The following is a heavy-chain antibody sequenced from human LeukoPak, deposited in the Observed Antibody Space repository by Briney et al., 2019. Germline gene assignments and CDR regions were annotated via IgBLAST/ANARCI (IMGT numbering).Heavy chain of an antibody. CDR3: ASNIAARLAY. CDR1: GFTFSSYG. D-gene: IGHD6-6*01. V-gene: IGHV3-30*03. CDR2: ISYDGSNK. Sequence: PGGSLRLSCAASGFTFSSYGMHWVRQAPGKGLEWVAVISYDGSNKYYADSVKGRFTISRDNSKNTLYLQMNSLRAEDTAVYYCASNIAARLAYWGQGTLVTVSS. J-gene: IGHJ4*02.